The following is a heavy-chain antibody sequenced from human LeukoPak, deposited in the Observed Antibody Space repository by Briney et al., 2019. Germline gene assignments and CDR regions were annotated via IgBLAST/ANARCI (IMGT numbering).Heavy chain of an antibody. CDR2: ISYDGSNK. J-gene: IGHJ4*02. V-gene: IGHV3-30-3*01. CDR1: GFTFSSYA. CDR3: ARLWFGEFGNY. Sequence: PGGSLRLSCAASGFTFSSYAMHWVRQAPGKGLEWVAVISYDGSNKYYADSVKGRFTISRDNSKNTLYLQMNSLRAEDTAVYYCARLWFGEFGNYWGQGTLVTVSS. D-gene: IGHD3-10*01.